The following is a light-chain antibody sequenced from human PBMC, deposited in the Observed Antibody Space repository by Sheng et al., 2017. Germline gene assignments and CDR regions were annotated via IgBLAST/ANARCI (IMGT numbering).Light chain of an antibody. CDR2: KAS. Sequence: DIQMTQFPSTLSASVGDRVTITCRASQSISTWLAWYQQKPGKAPKLLIYKASTLESGVPSRFSGSGSGTEFTLTISSLQPDDFATYYCQHYNNYLTFGQGPRWKS. CDR3: QHYNNYLT. J-gene: IGKJ1*01. CDR1: QSISTW. V-gene: IGKV1-5*03.